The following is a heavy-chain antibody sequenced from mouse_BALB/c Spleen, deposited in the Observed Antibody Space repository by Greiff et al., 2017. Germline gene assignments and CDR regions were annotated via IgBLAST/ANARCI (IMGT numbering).Heavy chain of an antibody. J-gene: IGHJ3*01. Sequence: ESGPGLVKPSQSLSLTCSVTGYSITSGYYWNWIRQFPGNKLEWMGYISYDGSNNYNPSLKNRISITRDTSKNQFFLKLNSVTTEDTAAYYCARTYYRYDGFAYWGQGTLVTVSA. V-gene: IGHV3-6*02. CDR2: ISYDGSN. CDR3: ARTYYRYDGFAY. D-gene: IGHD2-14*01. CDR1: GYSITSGYY.